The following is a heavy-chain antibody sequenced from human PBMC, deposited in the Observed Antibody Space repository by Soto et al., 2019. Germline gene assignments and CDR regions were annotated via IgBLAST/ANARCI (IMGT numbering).Heavy chain of an antibody. Sequence: GGSLRLSCVGSGFTFSDFGINWVRQAPGKGLEWVASISGRGHWMYVADSDKGRFTISRDNAQNSLYLQMNSLRDDDTAVYYCARSRSASYNGYFDYWGQGTRVTVSS. D-gene: IGHD3-10*01. CDR1: GFTFSDFG. CDR3: ARSRSASYNGYFDY. CDR2: ISGRGHWM. J-gene: IGHJ4*02. V-gene: IGHV3-21*01.